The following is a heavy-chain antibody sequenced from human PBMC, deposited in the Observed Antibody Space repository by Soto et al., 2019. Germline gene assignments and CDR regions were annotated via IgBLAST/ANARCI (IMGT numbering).Heavy chain of an antibody. CDR3: ARDEITAADTLDY. CDR2: IIPILGIA. D-gene: IGHD6-13*01. Sequence: SVKVSCKASGGTFSSYTICWVRQAPGQGLEWMGRIIPILGIANYAQKFQGRVTITADKSTSTAYMELSSLRSEDTAVYYCARDEITAADTLDYWGQGTLVTVSS. V-gene: IGHV1-69*04. J-gene: IGHJ4*02. CDR1: GGTFSSYT.